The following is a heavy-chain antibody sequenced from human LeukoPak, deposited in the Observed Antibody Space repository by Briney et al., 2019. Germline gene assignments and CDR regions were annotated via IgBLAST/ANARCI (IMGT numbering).Heavy chain of an antibody. J-gene: IGHJ4*02. CDR1: GFTFSSYS. CDR3: ARDEVAGTTSSFDY. CDR2: ISSSSSTI. Sequence: PGGSLRLSCAASGFTFSSYSMNWVRQAPGKGLEWVSYISSSSSTIYYADSVKGRFTISRDNAKNSLYLQMNSLRAEDTAVYYCARDEVAGTTSSFDYWGQGTLVTVSS. D-gene: IGHD6-19*01. V-gene: IGHV3-48*01.